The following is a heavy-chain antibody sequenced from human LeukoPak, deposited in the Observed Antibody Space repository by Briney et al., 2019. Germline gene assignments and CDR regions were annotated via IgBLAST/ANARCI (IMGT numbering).Heavy chain of an antibody. Sequence: SVKVSCKSSGYTFTYRYLHWVRQAPGQALERMGWITPFNGDTNYAQRFQDRVTITSDRSMSTVYMELSSLRSEDTAMFYCARSRGYYDSSGYPDNAFDIWGQGTMVTASS. V-gene: IGHV1-45*02. J-gene: IGHJ3*02. CDR3: ARSRGYYDSSGYPDNAFDI. CDR2: ITPFNGDT. D-gene: IGHD3-22*01. CDR1: GYTFTYRY.